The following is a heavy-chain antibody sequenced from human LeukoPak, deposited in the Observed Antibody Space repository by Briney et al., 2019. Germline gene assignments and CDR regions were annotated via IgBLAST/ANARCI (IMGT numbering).Heavy chain of an antibody. D-gene: IGHD2-2*02. J-gene: IGHJ5*02. CDR2: INHSGST. V-gene: IGHV4-34*01. CDR1: GGSFSGYF. Sequence: SETLSLTCDVYGGSFSGYFWSWIRQPPGKGLEWIGEINHSGSTNYNPSLKSRVTISVDTSKNQFSLKVSSVTAADTAVYYCARRLGYCSSTSCYTPSWFDPWGQGTLVTVSS. CDR3: ARRLGYCSSTSCYTPSWFDP.